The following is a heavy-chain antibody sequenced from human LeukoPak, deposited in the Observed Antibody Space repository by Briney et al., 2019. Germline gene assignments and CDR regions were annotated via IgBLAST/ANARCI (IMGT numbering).Heavy chain of an antibody. Sequence: GGSLRLSCAASGFTFSNYNMNWVRQAPGKGLEWVSSISSSSSYIYYADSLRGRFTISRDNAENSLYLQMISLRAEDTAVYYCARGSWGSYFDYWGQGTLVTVSS. V-gene: IGHV3-21*01. CDR3: ARGSWGSYFDY. CDR1: GFTFSNYN. CDR2: ISSSSSYI. J-gene: IGHJ4*02. D-gene: IGHD3-10*01.